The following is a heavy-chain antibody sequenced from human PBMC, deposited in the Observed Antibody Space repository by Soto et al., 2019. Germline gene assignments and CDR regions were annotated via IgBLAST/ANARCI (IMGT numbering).Heavy chain of an antibody. Sequence: EVQLLESGGDLVQPGGSLRLSCAASGFTFSTYAMSWVRQAPGKGLEWVSTISSSGGNTYYTDSVKGRFTISRDNSKNTRYMQMNSLRAEDTAIYYCAKRPTSTGCGDPFDIWGQGTMVTVSS. V-gene: IGHV3-23*01. D-gene: IGHD3-10*01. CDR1: GFTFSTYA. CDR2: ISSSGGNT. CDR3: AKRPTSTGCGDPFDI. J-gene: IGHJ3*02.